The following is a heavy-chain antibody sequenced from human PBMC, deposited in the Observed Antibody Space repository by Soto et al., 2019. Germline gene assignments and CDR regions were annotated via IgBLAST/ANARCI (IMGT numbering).Heavy chain of an antibody. CDR2: ISSSSSYI. V-gene: IGHV3-21*01. CDR1: GFTFSSYS. Sequence: GGSLRLSCAASGFTFSSYSMNWVRQAPGKGLEWVSSISSSSSYIYYADSVKGRFTISRDNAKNSLYLQMNSLRAEDTAVYYCARGIGAADPDAFDIWGQGTMVTVSS. D-gene: IGHD6-13*01. CDR3: ARGIGAADPDAFDI. J-gene: IGHJ3*02.